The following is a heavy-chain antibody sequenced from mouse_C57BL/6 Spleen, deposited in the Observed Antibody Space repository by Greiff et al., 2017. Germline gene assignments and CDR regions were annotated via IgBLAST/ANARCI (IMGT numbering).Heavy chain of an antibody. CDR3: AYSNPYWYFDV. J-gene: IGHJ1*03. V-gene: IGHV1-81*01. Sequence: VQLQQSGAELARPGASVKLSCKASGYTFTGYGISWVKQRTGQGLEWIGEISPRGGNTYYNEKFKGKATLTADKSSSTAYMELRSLTSEDSAVYFCAYSNPYWYFDVWGTGTTVTVSS. D-gene: IGHD2-5*01. CDR1: GYTFTGYG. CDR2: ISPRGGNT.